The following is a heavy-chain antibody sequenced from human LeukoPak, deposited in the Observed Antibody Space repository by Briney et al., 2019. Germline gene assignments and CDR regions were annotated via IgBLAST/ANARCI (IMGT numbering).Heavy chain of an antibody. J-gene: IGHJ4*02. CDR3: AREDSGSPADY. D-gene: IGHD1-26*01. CDR2: IYTSGST. Sequence: SETLSLTCAVYGGSFSGYYWSWIRQPPGKGLEWIGRIYTSGSTNYNPSLKSRVTMSVDTSKNQFSLKLSSVTAADTAVYYCAREDSGSPADYWGQGTLVTVSS. V-gene: IGHV4-4*07. CDR1: GGSFSGYY.